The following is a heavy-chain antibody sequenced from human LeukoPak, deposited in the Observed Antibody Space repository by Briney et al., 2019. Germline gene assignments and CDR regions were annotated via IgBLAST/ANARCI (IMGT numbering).Heavy chain of an antibody. CDR3: ARLSTVTTSFDY. J-gene: IGHJ4*02. CDR1: GGSISSSSYY. CDR2: IYYSGTT. Sequence: SETLSLTCTVSGGSISSSSYYWGWIRQPPGKGLEWIGSIYYSGTTHYNPSLKSRVTMSVDTSKNQFSLKLSSVTAADTAVYYCARLSTVTTSFDYWGQGTLVTVSS. D-gene: IGHD4-17*01. V-gene: IGHV4-39*07.